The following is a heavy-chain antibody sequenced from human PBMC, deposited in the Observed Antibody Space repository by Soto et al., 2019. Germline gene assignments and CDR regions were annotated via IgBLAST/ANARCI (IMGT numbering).Heavy chain of an antibody. D-gene: IGHD7-27*01. CDR3: ARTATSGDQHFIDS. CDR2: ITPYNGNV. CDR1: GWIFTFQY. J-gene: IGHJ4*02. V-gene: IGHV1-45*02. Sequence: QMQLLQSGAEVKKTGSSVKISCKTSGWIFTFQYLHWVRQAPGQGLEWLGWITPYNGNVKYAQHFQGRISLTTDNSLTPLFLELRDLRPEDTGLYYCARTATSGDQHFIDSWGQGTLVTVSS.